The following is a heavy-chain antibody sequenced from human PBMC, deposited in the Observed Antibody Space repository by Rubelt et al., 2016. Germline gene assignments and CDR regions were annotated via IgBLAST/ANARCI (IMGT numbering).Heavy chain of an antibody. CDR2: IYYSGST. V-gene: IGHV4-59*01. D-gene: IGHD3-22*01. CDR1: GGSISSYY. CDR3: ARSPYYDSSGSYYYGMDV. J-gene: IGHJ6*02. Sequence: QVQLQESGPGLVKPSETLSLTCTVSGGSISSYYWSWIRQPPGKGLEWIGYIYYSGSTNYNPSLKRRVTISVDTSKNQFSLKLSSVTAADAAVYYCARSPYYDSSGSYYYGMDVWGQGTTVTVSS.